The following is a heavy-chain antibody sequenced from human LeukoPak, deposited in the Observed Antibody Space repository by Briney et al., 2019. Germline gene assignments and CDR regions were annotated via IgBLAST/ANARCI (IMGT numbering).Heavy chain of an antibody. J-gene: IGHJ4*02. CDR1: GGSISSYY. Sequence: SETLSLTCTVSGGSISSYYWSWIRQAPGTGLEWIGYIYYSGTTYYNPSLKSRVTISVDTSKNQFSLRLSSVTAADTAVYYCARAAVVTVFIDYWGQGTLVTVSS. CDR3: ARAAVVTVFIDY. D-gene: IGHD2-15*01. V-gene: IGHV4-59*08. CDR2: IYYSGTT.